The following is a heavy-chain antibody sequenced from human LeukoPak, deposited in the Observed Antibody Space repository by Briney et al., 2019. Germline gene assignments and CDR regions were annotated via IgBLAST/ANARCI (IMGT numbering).Heavy chain of an antibody. V-gene: IGHV1-69-2*01. CDR1: GYTFTDYY. CDR3: ARSRFGTARGKNYYYYMDV. CDR2: VDPEDGET. D-gene: IGHD3-10*01. Sequence: ASEKISCKVSGYTFTDYYMHWVQQAPGKGLEWMGLVDPEDGETIYAEKFQGRVTITADTSTDTAYMELSSLRSEDTAVYYCARSRFGTARGKNYYYYMDVWGKGTTVTVSS. J-gene: IGHJ6*03.